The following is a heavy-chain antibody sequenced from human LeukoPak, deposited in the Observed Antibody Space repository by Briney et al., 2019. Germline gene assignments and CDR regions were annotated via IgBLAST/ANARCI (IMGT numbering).Heavy chain of an antibody. J-gene: IGHJ4*02. CDR3: ARAGGSGLIDY. Sequence: SETLSLTCTVSGGSFSSYYWGWIRQPPGKGLEWIGSIYYSGSTYYSPSLKSRVTISVDTSKNQFSLKLTSVTAADTAVYYCARAGGSGLIDYWGQGTLVTVSS. CDR1: GGSFSSYY. CDR2: IYYSGST. D-gene: IGHD6-19*01. V-gene: IGHV4-39*07.